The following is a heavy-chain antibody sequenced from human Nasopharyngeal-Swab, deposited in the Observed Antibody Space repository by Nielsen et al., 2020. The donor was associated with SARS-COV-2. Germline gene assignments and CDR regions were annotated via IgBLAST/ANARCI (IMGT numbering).Heavy chain of an antibody. D-gene: IGHD5-18*01. CDR2: IYYSGST. V-gene: IGHV4-38-2*02. CDR1: GYSISSGYY. CDR3: AREGYSYGNNWFDP. J-gene: IGHJ5*02. Sequence: SETLSLTCTVSGYSISSGYYWGWIRQPPGKGLEWIGSIYYSGSTYYNPSLKSRVTISVDTSKNQFSLKLSSVTAADTAVYYCAREGYSYGNNWFDPWGQGTLVTVSS.